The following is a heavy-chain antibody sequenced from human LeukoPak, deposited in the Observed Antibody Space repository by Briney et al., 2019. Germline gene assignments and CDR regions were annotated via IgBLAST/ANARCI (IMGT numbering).Heavy chain of an antibody. J-gene: IGHJ6*03. CDR3: ARELRIVDTTMLSYYYYYYMDV. D-gene: IGHD5-18*01. CDR1: GFTFSNAW. V-gene: IGHV3-15*01. CDR2: IKSKSDGGTT. Sequence: GGSLRLSCAASGFTFSNAWMSWVRRAPGKGLEWVGRIKSKSDGGTTNYAAPVKGRFTISRDDSKNTLYLQMNSLKTEDTAVYYCARELRIVDTTMLSYYYYYYMDVWGKGTTVTVSS.